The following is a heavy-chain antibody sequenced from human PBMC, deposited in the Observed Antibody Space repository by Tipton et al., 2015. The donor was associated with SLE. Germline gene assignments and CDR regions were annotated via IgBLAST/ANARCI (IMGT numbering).Heavy chain of an antibody. D-gene: IGHD4-11*01. Sequence: SLRLSCAVSGFRFSEFAMSWVRQAPGKGLEWVPSIHGGGGETYYADSVRGRFTISRDDSKSALFLQMSSLRAEDMAVYYCAKDPVPRNGLFEAFDIWGQGTIVSGSS. CDR1: GFRFSEFA. CDR2: IHGGGGET. V-gene: IGHV3-23*01. J-gene: IGHJ3*02. CDR3: AKDPVPRNGLFEAFDI.